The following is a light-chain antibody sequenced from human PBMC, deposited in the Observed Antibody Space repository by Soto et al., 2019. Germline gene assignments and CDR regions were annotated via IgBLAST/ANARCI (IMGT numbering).Light chain of an antibody. J-gene: IGLJ1*01. CDR3: SSFTTRTTLGV. V-gene: IGLV2-14*03. CDR1: SSDIGAYNY. Sequence: QSALTQPASVSGSPGQSITISCTGTSSDIGAYNYVSWYQQHPGKAPKLVIYDVSSRPSGVSNRFSGSKSGNTASLTISGLQTEDEADYYCSSFTTRTTLGVFGTGTKVTVL. CDR2: DVS.